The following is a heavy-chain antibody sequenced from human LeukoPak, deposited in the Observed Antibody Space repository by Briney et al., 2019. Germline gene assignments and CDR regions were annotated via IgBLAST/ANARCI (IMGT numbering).Heavy chain of an antibody. J-gene: IGHJ4*02. D-gene: IGHD2-21*02. CDR2: ISDGGSDK. CDR3: ARGISSGIVMTAIAY. V-gene: IGHV3-30-3*01. CDR1: GFTFSSYA. Sequence: GGSLRLSCAASGFTFSSYAMHWVRQAPDKGLEWMAVISDGGSDKYYADSVRGRFTISRDNSEYTLSLQMSSLRAEDTAVYYCARGISSGIVMTAIAYWGQGTLVTVSS.